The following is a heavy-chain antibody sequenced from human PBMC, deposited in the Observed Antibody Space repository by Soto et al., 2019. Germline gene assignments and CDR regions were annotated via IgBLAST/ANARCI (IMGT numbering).Heavy chain of an antibody. J-gene: IGHJ4*02. D-gene: IGHD2-15*01. CDR1: GFTFSSYA. CDR2: ISSNGGST. V-gene: IGHV3-64*01. CDR3: ARDPYCSGGSCYSGGIDY. Sequence: GGSLRLSCAASGFTFSSYAMHWVRQAPGKGLEYVSAISSNGGSTYYANSVKGRFTISRDNSKNTLYLQMGSLRAEDMAVYYCARDPYCSGGSCYSGGIDYWGQGTLVTVSS.